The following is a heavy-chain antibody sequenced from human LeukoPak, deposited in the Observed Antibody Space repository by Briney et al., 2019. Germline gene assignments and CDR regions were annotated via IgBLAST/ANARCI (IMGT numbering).Heavy chain of an antibody. CDR2: IYHSGST. CDR1: GGSISSSNW. V-gene: IGHV4-4*02. J-gene: IGHJ6*02. Sequence: PSETLSLTCAVSGGSISSSNWWSWVRQPPGKGLEWIGEIYHSGSTNYNPSLKSRVTISVDKSKNQFSLKLSSVTAADTAVYYCAIIVGATTSRYYGMDVWGQGTTVTVSS. D-gene: IGHD1-26*01. CDR3: AIIVGATTSRYYGMDV.